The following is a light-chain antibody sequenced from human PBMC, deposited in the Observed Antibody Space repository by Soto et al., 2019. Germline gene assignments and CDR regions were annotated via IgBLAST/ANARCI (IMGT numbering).Light chain of an antibody. V-gene: IGKV3-20*01. J-gene: IGKJ1*01. Sequence: EKGWPQTPGTLSLSPGERATLSCVATQTISSNYLAWYRQKPGQAPKLLIHGASTRATGIPDRFSGSGSGTDFTLTISRLEPEDVAVYYCQRSAISPKTFGQGTKVDIK. CDR2: GAS. CDR3: QRSAISPKT. CDR1: QTISSNY.